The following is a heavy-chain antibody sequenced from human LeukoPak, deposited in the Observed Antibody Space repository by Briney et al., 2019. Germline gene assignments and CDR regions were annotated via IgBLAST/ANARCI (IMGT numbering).Heavy chain of an antibody. V-gene: IGHV3-23*01. CDR3: AKGYDDILTGLDY. D-gene: IGHD3-9*01. CDR1: GFTFSSYG. CDR2: ISGSGGST. Sequence: PGGSLRLSCAASGFTFSSYGMSWVRQAPGKGLEWVSAISGSGGSTYYADSVKGRFTISRDISKNTLYLQMNSLRAEDTAVYYCAKGYDDILTGLDYWGQGTLVTVSS. J-gene: IGHJ4*02.